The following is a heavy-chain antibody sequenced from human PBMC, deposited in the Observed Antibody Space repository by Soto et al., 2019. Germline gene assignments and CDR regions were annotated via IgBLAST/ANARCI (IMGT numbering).Heavy chain of an antibody. J-gene: IGHJ6*02. CDR3: ARVDDSSGYYYDYYGMDV. Sequence: PSETLCLTCAVYGGSFSGYYWSWIRQPPGKGLEWIGEINHSGSTNYNPSLKSRVTISVDTSKNQFSLKLSSVTAADTAVYYCARVDDSSGYYYDYYGMDVWGQGTTVTVSS. CDR2: INHSGST. CDR1: GGSFSGYY. D-gene: IGHD3-22*01. V-gene: IGHV4-34*01.